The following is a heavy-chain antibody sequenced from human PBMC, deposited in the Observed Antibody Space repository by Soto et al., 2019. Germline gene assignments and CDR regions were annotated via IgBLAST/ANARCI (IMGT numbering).Heavy chain of an antibody. J-gene: IGHJ4*02. Sequence: QLQLQESGPGLVKPSETLSLTCSVSDDTINSDKYYWGWIRQPPGKGLEWIGSIYYRGNAYYNPSLQTRVTISLDKSKPQFSLKLNPVTAADSAVYFCARLEGLATISYYFDFWGPGALVTVSS. V-gene: IGHV4-39*01. CDR1: DDTINSDKYY. D-gene: IGHD3-9*01. CDR2: IYYRGNA. CDR3: ARLEGLATISYYFDF.